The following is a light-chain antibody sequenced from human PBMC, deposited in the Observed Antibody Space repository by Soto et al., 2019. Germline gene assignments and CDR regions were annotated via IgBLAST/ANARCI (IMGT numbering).Light chain of an antibody. CDR1: SGHSNYA. Sequence: QLVLTQSPSASASLGASVKLTCTLSSGHSNYAIAWHQQQPEKGPRYLMKLNSDGSHSKGDGIPDRFSGSTSGAERYLTISSLQSEDEADYYCQTWGTGIQVFGGGTKVTVL. V-gene: IGLV4-69*01. J-gene: IGLJ3*02. CDR3: QTWGTGIQV. CDR2: LNSDGSH.